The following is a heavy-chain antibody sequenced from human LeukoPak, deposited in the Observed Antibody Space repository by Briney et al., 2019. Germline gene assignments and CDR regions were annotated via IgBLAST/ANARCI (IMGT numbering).Heavy chain of an antibody. J-gene: IGHJ4*02. D-gene: IGHD3-9*01. V-gene: IGHV1-69*06. CDR3: ATGDRYDILRRFSD. CDR1: GGTFSSYA. Sequence: ASVKVSCKASGGTFSSYAISWVRQAPGQGLEWMGGIIPIFGTANYAQKFQGRVTMTEDTSTDTAYMELSSLRSEDTAVYYCATGDRYDILRRFSDWGQGTLVTVSS. CDR2: IIPIFGTA.